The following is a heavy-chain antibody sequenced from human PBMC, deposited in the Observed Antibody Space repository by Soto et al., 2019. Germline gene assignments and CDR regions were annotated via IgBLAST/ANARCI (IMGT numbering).Heavy chain of an antibody. CDR1: GFTFSSYA. J-gene: IGHJ4*02. D-gene: IGHD3-16*01. Sequence: PGGSLRLSCAAFGFTFSSYAMHWVRQAPGKGLEWVAVISYDGSNKYYADTVKGRFTISRDNSKNTVYLQMNSLRAEDTAVYYCARVRYYGRNFDYWGQGTLVTVYS. CDR3: ARVRYYGRNFDY. CDR2: ISYDGSNK. V-gene: IGHV3-30-3*01.